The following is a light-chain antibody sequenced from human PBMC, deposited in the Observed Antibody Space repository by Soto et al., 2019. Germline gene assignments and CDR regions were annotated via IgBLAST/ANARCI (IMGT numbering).Light chain of an antibody. CDR1: SSDVGGYNY. J-gene: IGLJ2*01. CDR2: DVS. Sequence: QSALTQPASVSGSPGQSITISCTGTSSDVGGYNYVSWYQQHPGKAPKLMIYDVSNRPSGVSNRFSGSKSGNTASLTISGLHAEDDADYYCSSYTSSSTRVVFGGGTKVTVL. CDR3: SSYTSSSTRVV. V-gene: IGLV2-14*01.